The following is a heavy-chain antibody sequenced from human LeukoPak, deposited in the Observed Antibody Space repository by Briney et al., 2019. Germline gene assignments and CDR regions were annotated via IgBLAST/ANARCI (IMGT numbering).Heavy chain of an antibody. J-gene: IGHJ3*02. V-gene: IGHV4-34*01. Sequence: SETLSLTCAVYGGSFSGYYWSWIRQPPGKGLEWIGEINHSGSTNYNPSLKSRVTISVDTSKNQFSLKPSSVTAADTAVYYCARGPGYSSGCHAFDIWGQGTMVTVSS. D-gene: IGHD6-19*01. CDR2: INHSGST. CDR1: GGSFSGYY. CDR3: ARGPGYSSGCHAFDI.